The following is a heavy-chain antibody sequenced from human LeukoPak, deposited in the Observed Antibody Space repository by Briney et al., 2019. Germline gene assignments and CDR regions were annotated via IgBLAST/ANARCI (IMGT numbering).Heavy chain of an antibody. Sequence: GGSLRLSRAASGFTFSDYYMSWIRQAPGKGLEWVSYISSSSYTNYADSVKGRFTISRDNAKNSLYLEMNSLRPEDTAVYSCAKEGAAAGKMQFSFDYWGQGTLVTVSS. V-gene: IGHV3-11*06. CDR2: ISSSSYT. J-gene: IGHJ4*02. D-gene: IGHD6-13*01. CDR3: AKEGAAAGKMQFSFDY. CDR1: GFTFSDYY.